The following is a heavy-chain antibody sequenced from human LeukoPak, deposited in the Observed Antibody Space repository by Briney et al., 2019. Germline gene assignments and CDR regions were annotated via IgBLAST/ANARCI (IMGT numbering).Heavy chain of an antibody. CDR3: AREVGGSAFDI. D-gene: IGHD3-16*01. J-gene: IGHJ3*02. CDR2: ITSDGGRT. V-gene: IGHV3-64*01. CDR1: GFTFSSYP. Sequence: GGSLRLSCAASGFTFSSYPMHWVRQAPGERLEYVSAITSDGGRTYYANSVKGRFTISRDNSKSTLYLHMGSLRPEDTAVYYCAREVGGSAFDIWGQGTMVTVSS.